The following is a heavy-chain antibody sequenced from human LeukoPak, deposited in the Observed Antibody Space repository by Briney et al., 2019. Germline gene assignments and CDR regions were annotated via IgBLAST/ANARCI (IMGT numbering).Heavy chain of an antibody. V-gene: IGHV3-7*01. J-gene: IGHJ3*02. Sequence: PGGSLRLSCAASGFTFSSYWMSWVRQAPGKWLEWLANIKQDGSEKYYVDSVKGRFTISRDNAKNSLYLQMNSLRAEDTAVYYCARDDSSSYYTDAFDIWGQGTMVTVSS. CDR3: ARDDSSSYYTDAFDI. D-gene: IGHD3-22*01. CDR1: GFTFSSYW. CDR2: IKQDGSEK.